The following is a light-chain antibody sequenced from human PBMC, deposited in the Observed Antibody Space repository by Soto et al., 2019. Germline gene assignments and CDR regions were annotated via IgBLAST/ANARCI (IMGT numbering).Light chain of an antibody. CDR2: END. V-gene: IGLV1-51*02. Sequence: QSVLTQPPSVSAAPGEKVTISCSGTSSNIGRNYVSLYQQLPGSAPKLLIYENDRRPSGMPDRFSGSKSGTAATLDITGLQTGDEADYYCGAWDRGHKAGVFGGGTQLTVL. CDR3: GAWDRGHKAGV. J-gene: IGLJ3*02. CDR1: SSNIGRNY.